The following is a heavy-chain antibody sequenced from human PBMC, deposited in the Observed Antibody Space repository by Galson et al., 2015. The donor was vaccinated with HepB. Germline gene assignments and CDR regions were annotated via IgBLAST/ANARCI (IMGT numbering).Heavy chain of an antibody. D-gene: IGHD2-2*01. J-gene: IGHJ2*01. Sequence: ETLSLTCSVSGGSISSSSYYWGWIRQPPGRGLEWIGSIDYSGSTYYNPSLKSRVTISVDTSKNKFSLKLSSVTAADTAVFYCARRRYCGSISCRYFDLWGRGTLVTVSS. CDR1: GGSISSSSYY. CDR3: ARRRYCGSISCRYFDL. V-gene: IGHV4-39*01. CDR2: IDYSGST.